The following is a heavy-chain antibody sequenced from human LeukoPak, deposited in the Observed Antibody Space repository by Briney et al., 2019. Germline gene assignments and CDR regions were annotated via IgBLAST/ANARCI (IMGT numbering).Heavy chain of an antibody. CDR3: ARYCSGGSCYSDAFDI. D-gene: IGHD2-15*01. CDR1: GFTFSSYW. V-gene: IGHV3-7*01. CDR2: IKQDGSEK. Sequence: GGSLRLSCAASGFTFSSYWMSWVRQAPGKGLELVANIKQDGSEKYYVDSVKGRFTISRDNAKNSLYLQMNSLRAEDTAVYYCARYCSGGSCYSDAFDIWGQGTMVTVSS. J-gene: IGHJ3*02.